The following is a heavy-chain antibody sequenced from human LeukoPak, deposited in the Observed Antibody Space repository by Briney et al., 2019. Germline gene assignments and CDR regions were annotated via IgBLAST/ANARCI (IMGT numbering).Heavy chain of an antibody. CDR2: INTNTGNP. V-gene: IGHV7-4-1*02. D-gene: IGHD3-10*01. CDR3: ARDRDYYGSGSPFDY. CDR1: VYTFPRFA. Sequence: ASVKVSCKASVYTFPRFAMNWVRQSPGQGLEWMGWINTNTGNPTYAQGFTGRFVFSLGTSVSTAYLQISSLKAEDTAVYYCARDRDYYGSGSPFDYSGQGTLVTVSS. J-gene: IGHJ4*02.